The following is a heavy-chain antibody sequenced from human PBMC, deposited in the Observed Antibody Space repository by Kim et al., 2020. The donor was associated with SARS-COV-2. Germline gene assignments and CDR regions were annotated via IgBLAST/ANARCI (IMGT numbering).Heavy chain of an antibody. CDR3: KDGDSITFDV. CDR2: SNR. D-gene: IGHD7-27*01. J-gene: IGHJ3*01. Sequence: SNRPYADSVGGRFTVSRDNSEKTLYLQMTDLRAEDTALYYCKDGDSITFDVWGHGTKVTVSS. V-gene: IGHV3-30*02.